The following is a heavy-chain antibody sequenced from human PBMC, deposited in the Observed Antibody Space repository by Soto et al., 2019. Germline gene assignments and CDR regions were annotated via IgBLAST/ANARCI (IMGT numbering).Heavy chain of an antibody. CDR3: AKARPEDMVRGVIIAPYYYYYMDV. V-gene: IGHV3-23*01. CDR2: ISGSGGST. CDR1: GFTFSSYA. Sequence: GGSLRLSCAASGFTFSSYAMSWVRQAPGKGLEWVSAISGSGGSTYYADSVKGRFTISRDNAKNSLYLQMNSLRAEDTALYYCAKARPEDMVRGVIIAPYYYYYMDVWGKGTKVTVSS. J-gene: IGHJ6*03. D-gene: IGHD3-10*01.